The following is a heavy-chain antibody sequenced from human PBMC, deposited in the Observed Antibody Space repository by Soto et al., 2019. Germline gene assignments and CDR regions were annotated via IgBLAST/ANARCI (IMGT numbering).Heavy chain of an antibody. Sequence: QVQLQQWGAGLLKPSETLSLTCAVYGGSVSGYYWSWIRQPPGQGLAWIGEINPSGSTNYTQSLKCRFTMSVDTSNIQFSLKLSSVTSEDTAVYYCARGRVAGEYYWGQGHLVNVS. CDR2: INPSGST. CDR1: GGSVSGYY. D-gene: IGHD3-3*01. CDR3: ARGRVAGEYY. J-gene: IGHJ4*02. V-gene: IGHV4-34*01.